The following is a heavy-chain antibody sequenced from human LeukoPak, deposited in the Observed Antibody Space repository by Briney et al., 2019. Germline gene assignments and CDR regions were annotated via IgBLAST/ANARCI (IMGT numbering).Heavy chain of an antibody. CDR2: FNTDGSGT. CDR1: GFTFSSYW. J-gene: IGHJ4*02. CDR3: AREVAVPGQYYFDS. D-gene: IGHD6-19*01. V-gene: IGHV3-74*01. Sequence: TGGSLRLSCAASGFTFSSYWMHWVRQAPGEGLVWVSRFNTDGSGTTYADSVKGRLTISRDNAKNTLYLQVNSLTAEDTAVYYCAREVAVPGQYYFDSWGQGTLITVSS.